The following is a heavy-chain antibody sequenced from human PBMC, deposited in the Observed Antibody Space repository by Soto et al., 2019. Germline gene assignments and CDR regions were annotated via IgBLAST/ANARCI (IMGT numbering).Heavy chain of an antibody. D-gene: IGHD6-19*01. Sequence: ASVKVSCKASGYIFSDYYMHWVRQAPGQGLEWMGWINANSGGTTYAQKFQGRVTMTRDTSISTAYMELSRLSSDDTAIYYCARLQIEVAGTNWGQGTLVTVSS. V-gene: IGHV1-2*02. CDR3: ARLQIEVAGTN. CDR1: GYIFSDYY. CDR2: INANSGGT. J-gene: IGHJ4*02.